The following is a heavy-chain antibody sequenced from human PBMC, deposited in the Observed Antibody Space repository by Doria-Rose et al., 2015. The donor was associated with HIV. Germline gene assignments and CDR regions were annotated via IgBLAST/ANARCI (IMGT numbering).Heavy chain of an antibody. Sequence: SGPVLVKPTETLTLTCTVSGVSLSSPGMGVSWTRQPPGKALEWLSNTFSDDERSYKTSLKSRLTISRGTSKSQVVLTMTDMDPVDTATYYCARIKSSRWYHKYYFGFWGQGTLVIVSA. J-gene: IGHJ4*02. D-gene: IGHD6-13*01. CDR1: GVSLSSPGMG. CDR3: ARIKSSRWYHKYYFGF. CDR2: TFSDDER. V-gene: IGHV2-26*01.